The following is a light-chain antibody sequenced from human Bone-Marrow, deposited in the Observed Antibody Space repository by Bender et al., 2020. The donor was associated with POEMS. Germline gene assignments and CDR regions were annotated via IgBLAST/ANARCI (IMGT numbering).Light chain of an antibody. CDR1: KLGEEY. J-gene: IGLJ2*01. CDR3: QSWGRNTAV. Sequence: SYELTQPPSVSVSPGQTATITCSGEKLGEEYACWYQQKPGQSPVVVIYQDTKRPSGIPERFSGSTSGNTASLTISGTQTMDEADYYCQSWGRNTAVFGGGTKLTVI. V-gene: IGLV3-1*01. CDR2: QDT.